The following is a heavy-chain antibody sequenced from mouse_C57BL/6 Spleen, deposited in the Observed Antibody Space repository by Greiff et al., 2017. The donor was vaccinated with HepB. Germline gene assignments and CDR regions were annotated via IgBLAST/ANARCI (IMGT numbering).Heavy chain of an antibody. V-gene: IGHV5-9-1*02. Sequence: EVQLVESGEGLVKPGGSLKLSCAASGFTFSSYAMSWVRQTPEKRLEWVAYISSGGDYIYYADTVKGRFTISRDNARNTLYLQMSSLKSEDTAMYYCTRAPGYGSREVFAYWGQGTLVTVSA. D-gene: IGHD1-1*01. J-gene: IGHJ3*01. CDR1: GFTFSSYA. CDR2: ISSGGDYI. CDR3: TRAPGYGSREVFAY.